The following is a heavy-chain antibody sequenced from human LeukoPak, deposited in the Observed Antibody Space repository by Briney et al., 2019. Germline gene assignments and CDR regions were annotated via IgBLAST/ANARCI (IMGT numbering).Heavy chain of an antibody. CDR3: ARVGGDIVVVVTANTLGYYGMDV. J-gene: IGHJ6*02. D-gene: IGHD2-15*01. CDR2: ISYDGSNK. CDR1: GFTFSSYG. Sequence: GGSLRLSCAASGFTFSSYGMHWVRQAPGKGLEWVAVISYDGSNKYYADSVKGRFTISRDNSKNTLYLQMNSLRAEDTAVYYCARVGGDIVVVVTANTLGYYGMDVWGQGTTVTVSS. V-gene: IGHV3-30*03.